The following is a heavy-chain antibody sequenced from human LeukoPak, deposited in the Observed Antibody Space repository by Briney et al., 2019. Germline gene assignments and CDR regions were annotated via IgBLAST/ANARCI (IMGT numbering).Heavy chain of an antibody. J-gene: IGHJ6*02. Sequence: GGSLRLSCAASGVIISSYAMSWVRQAPGKGLEWVANINREGNDKDYVDSVKGRFTISRDNAKNSLYLQMNSLRVEDTAVYYCARDGVPGGRDVWGQGTTVTVS. CDR2: INREGNDK. V-gene: IGHV3-7*01. CDR3: ARDGVPGGRDV. D-gene: IGHD3-16*01. CDR1: GVIISSYA.